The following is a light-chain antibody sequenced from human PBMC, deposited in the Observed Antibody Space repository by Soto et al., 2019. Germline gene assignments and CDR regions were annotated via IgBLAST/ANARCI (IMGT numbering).Light chain of an antibody. CDR3: CSYAGSSTWV. CDR2: EGS. CDR1: SSDVGSYKL. V-gene: IGLV2-23*01. J-gene: IGLJ3*02. Sequence: QSALTQPASVSGSPGQSITISCTETSSDVGSYKLVSWYQQNPGKAPKLMIYEGSKRPSGVSNRFSGSKSGNAASLTISGLQAEDEADYYCCSYAGSSTWVFGGGTKLTVL.